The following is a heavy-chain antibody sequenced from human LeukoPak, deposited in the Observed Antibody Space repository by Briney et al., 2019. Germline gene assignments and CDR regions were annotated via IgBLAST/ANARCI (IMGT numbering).Heavy chain of an antibody. V-gene: IGHV3-11*01. D-gene: IGHD5-12*01. CDR3: AREGASNGYHYGMDV. CDR2: ISSSGSTI. CDR1: GFTFSDYY. J-gene: IGHJ6*02. Sequence: GGSLRLSCAASGFTFSDYYMSWIRQAPGKGLEWVSYISSSGSTIYYADSVKGRFTISRDNSKNTLFLQMSSLKAEDTAVYYCAREGASNGYHYGMDVWGQGTTVSVS.